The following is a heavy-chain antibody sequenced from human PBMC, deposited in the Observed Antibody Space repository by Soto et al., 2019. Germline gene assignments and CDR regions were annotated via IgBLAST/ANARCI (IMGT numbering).Heavy chain of an antibody. Sequence: SETLSLTCTVSGGSISSGDYYWSWIRQPPGKGLEWIGYIYYSGSTYYNPSLKSRVTISVDTSKNRFSLKLSSVTAADTAVYYCARFSGSRMDEGRGQLEAYYGRDVGGQGTTVTVSS. J-gene: IGHJ6*02. CDR2: IYYSGST. CDR1: GGSISSGDYY. D-gene: IGHD6-13*01. CDR3: ARFSGSRMDEGRGQLEAYYGRDV. V-gene: IGHV4-30-4*01.